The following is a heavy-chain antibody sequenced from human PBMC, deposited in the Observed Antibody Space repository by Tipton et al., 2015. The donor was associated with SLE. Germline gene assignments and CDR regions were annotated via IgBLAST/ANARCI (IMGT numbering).Heavy chain of an antibody. D-gene: IGHD6-13*01. CDR2: IYTSGST. J-gene: IGHJ2*01. CDR3: ARDRRLIAAPSFWWYFDL. V-gene: IGHV4-4*08. Sequence: TLSLTCTVSDGSISSYYWSWIRQPPGKGLEWIGYIYTSGSTNYNASLKSRVTISVDTSKNQFSLKLSSVTAADTAVYYCARDRRLIAAPSFWWYFDLWGRGTLVTVSS. CDR1: DGSISSYY.